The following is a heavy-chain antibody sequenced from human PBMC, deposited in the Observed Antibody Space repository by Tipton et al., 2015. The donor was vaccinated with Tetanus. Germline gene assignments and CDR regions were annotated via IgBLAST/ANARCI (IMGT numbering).Heavy chain of an antibody. J-gene: IGHJ4*02. V-gene: IGHV1-69*10. Sequence: QLVQSGGEVKKPGASVKVSCKASGYTFNTFGISWVRQAPGQGLEWMGRVIPSLDTSDYSSKFRGRVTVTADKSTTTAYMQLSSLRSDDTAVYFCAREQGYFDYWGQGTLVTVSS. CDR3: AREQGYFDY. CDR1: GYTFNTFG. CDR2: VIPSLDTS.